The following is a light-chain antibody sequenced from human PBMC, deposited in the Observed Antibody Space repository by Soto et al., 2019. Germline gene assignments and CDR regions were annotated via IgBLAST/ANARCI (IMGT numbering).Light chain of an antibody. CDR2: AAS. Sequence: IQLTQSPSSLSASVGDRVTITCRASQDIAIYLAWYQQKPGEAPKLLIYAASTLYGGVSSRFSGSGSGTDFALTITSLQAEDFPTYYCLQLRMYPSTFGGGTKVEIK. J-gene: IGKJ4*01. CDR3: LQLRMYPST. CDR1: QDIAIY. V-gene: IGKV1-9*01.